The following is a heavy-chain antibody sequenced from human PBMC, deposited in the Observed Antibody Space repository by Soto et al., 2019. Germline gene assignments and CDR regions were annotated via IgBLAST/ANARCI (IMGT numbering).Heavy chain of an antibody. CDR1: GFTFTSSA. Sequence: ASVKVSCKASGFTFTSSAMQWVRQARGQRLEWIGWIVVGSGNTNYAQKFQERVTITRDMSTSTAYMELSSLRSEDTAVYYCAADRGTYDYIWGSYRHEFLYWGQGTLVTVSS. V-gene: IGHV1-58*02. CDR3: AADRGTYDYIWGSYRHEFLY. D-gene: IGHD3-16*02. J-gene: IGHJ4*02. CDR2: IVVGSGNT.